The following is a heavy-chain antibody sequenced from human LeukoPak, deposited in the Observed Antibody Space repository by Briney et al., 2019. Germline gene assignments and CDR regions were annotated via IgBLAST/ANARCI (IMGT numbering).Heavy chain of an antibody. D-gene: IGHD1-26*01. V-gene: IGHV4-34*01. CDR3: ARGRCGRYSGKDFDY. J-gene: IGHJ4*02. Sequence: SETLSVTCAGYGESFSGYYWSWIRQPPGKGLEWIGEINHSGSTNYNPSLKSGVTISVDTSKNQFSLKLSSVTSADTAVYYCARGRCGRYSGKDFDYWGQGTLVIVPS. CDR2: INHSGST. CDR1: GESFSGYY.